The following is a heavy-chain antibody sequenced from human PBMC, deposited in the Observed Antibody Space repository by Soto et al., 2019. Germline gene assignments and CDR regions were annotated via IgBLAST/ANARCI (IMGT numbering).Heavy chain of an antibody. CDR1: GGPIKTGDYY. D-gene: IGHD3-10*01. J-gene: IGHJ4*02. CDR2: VFYSGAT. V-gene: IGHV4-30-4*01. Sequence: SETLSLTCNVSGGPIKTGDYYWSWIRQPPGKGLEWIGYVFYSGATNYSPSLKSRAAISMDTSKNQFSLSLTSVTAADTAVYYCARAGFSYGHLLFWGQGIRVTVSS. CDR3: ARAGFSYGHLLF.